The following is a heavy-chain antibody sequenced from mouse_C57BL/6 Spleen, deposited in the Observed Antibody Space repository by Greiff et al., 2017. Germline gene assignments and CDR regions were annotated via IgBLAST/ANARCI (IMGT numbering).Heavy chain of an antibody. Sequence: DVKLVESGPGLVKPSQSLSLTCTVTGYSITSGYDWHWIRHFPGNKLEWMGYISYSGSTNYNPSLKSRISITHDTSKNHFFLKLNSVTTEDTATXYCAREGSYYDYDGCFDVWGTGTTVTVSS. J-gene: IGHJ1*03. CDR1: GYSITSGYD. CDR2: ISYSGST. CDR3: AREGSYYDYDGCFDV. V-gene: IGHV3-1*01. D-gene: IGHD2-4*01.